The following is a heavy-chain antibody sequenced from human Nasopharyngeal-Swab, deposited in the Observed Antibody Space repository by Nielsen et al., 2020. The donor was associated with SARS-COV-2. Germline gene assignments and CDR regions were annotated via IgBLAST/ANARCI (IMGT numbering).Heavy chain of an antibody. CDR2: IRYDGSNK. D-gene: IGHD3-22*01. CDR3: AKDGSYDTMIVVVIMVPAFDI. Sequence: GESLKISCSASGFTFSSYGMHSVSQAPGKGLEWVAFIRYDGSNKYYSDSVKGQFTISRDNSKNTLYLQMNSLRAEDTAVYYFAKDGSYDTMIVVVIMVPAFDIWGQGTMVTISS. V-gene: IGHV3-30*02. J-gene: IGHJ3*02. CDR1: GFTFSSYG.